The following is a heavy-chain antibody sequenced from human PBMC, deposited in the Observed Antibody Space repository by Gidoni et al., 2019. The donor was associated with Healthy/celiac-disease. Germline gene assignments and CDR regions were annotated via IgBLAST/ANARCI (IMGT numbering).Heavy chain of an antibody. D-gene: IGHD6-13*01. CDR3: ARDSGAAAGRVVDY. J-gene: IGHJ4*02. CDR2: INPSGGST. V-gene: IGHV1-46*01. CDR1: GYTFTSYY. Sequence: QVQLVQSGAEVKQPGASAKVSCKASGYTFTSYYMHWVRQAPGQALEWMGVINPSGGSTSYAQKVQGRGNMTRDTSTSTVYMELSSLRSEDTAVYYCARDSGAAAGRVVDYWGQRPLVTVSS.